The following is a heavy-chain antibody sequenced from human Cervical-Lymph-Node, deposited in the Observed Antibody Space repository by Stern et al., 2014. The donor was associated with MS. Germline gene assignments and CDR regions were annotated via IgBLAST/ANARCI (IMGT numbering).Heavy chain of an antibody. CDR3: AISNIAVASGWFDP. CDR1: GYTLTELS. J-gene: IGHJ5*02. CDR2: FDPDDGEP. D-gene: IGHD6-19*01. V-gene: IGHV1-24*01. Sequence: VQLVQSGAEVKKPGASVKVSCKVSGYTLTELSMHWVRQAPGKGLERVGGFDPDDGEPIYAQKVQGRITMNEDNSPETASMERSSLRSEDTAVYYCAISNIAVASGWFDPWGQGTLVTVSS.